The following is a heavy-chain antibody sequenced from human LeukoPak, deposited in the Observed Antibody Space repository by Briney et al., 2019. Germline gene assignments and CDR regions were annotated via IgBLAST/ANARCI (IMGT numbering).Heavy chain of an antibody. Sequence: PGGSLRLSCAASGFTFSSYEMNWVRQAPGKGLEWVSSISSSSSYIYYADSVKGRFTISRDNAKNSLYLQMNSLRAEDTAVYYCARGRPPGGSSSSFYYWGQGTLVTVSS. D-gene: IGHD6-6*01. J-gene: IGHJ4*02. CDR2: ISSSSSYI. CDR3: ARGRPPGGSSSSFYY. CDR1: GFTFSSYE. V-gene: IGHV3-21*01.